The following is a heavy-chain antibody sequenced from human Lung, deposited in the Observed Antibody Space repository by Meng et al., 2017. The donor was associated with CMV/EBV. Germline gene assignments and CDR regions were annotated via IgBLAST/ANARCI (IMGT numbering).Heavy chain of an antibody. J-gene: IGHJ4*02. CDR3: ASGAGDD. Sequence: KVSCKGSGYSFSTYWIAWVRQMPGKGLEWMGVIHPSDSETTYSPSFEGQVTISADKSISTVYLHWSSLKASDTGMYYCASGAGDDWGQGTLVTVSS. D-gene: IGHD1-26*01. CDR1: GYSFSTYW. V-gene: IGHV5-51*01. CDR2: IHPSDSET.